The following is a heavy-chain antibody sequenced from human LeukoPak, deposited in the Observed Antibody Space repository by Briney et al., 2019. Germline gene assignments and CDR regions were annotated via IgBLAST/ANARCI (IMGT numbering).Heavy chain of an antibody. CDR3: ARRGGLDV. CDR1: GFTFSTYW. Sequence: GGSLRLSCAASGFTFSTYWMTWVRQAPGKGLEWVANTKPDGSDKNYVDSVRGRFTISRDNAKNSVYLQMNSLRAEDTAIYYCARRGGLDVWGQGTTVTVSS. CDR2: TKPDGSDK. J-gene: IGHJ6*02. V-gene: IGHV3-7*01.